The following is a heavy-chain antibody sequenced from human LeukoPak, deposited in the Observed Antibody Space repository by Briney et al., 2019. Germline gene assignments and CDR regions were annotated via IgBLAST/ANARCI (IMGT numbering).Heavy chain of an antibody. V-gene: IGHV3-48*01. J-gene: IGHJ6*02. Sequence: GGSLRLSCAASEFTFSSYSMNWVRQAPGKGLEWVSYITNSGNSKSYADSVKGRFTISRDNTKNSLYLQMNGLRAEDTAVYYCARVGMDFPLHYYYYGMDVWGQGTTVTVSS. CDR1: EFTFSSYS. CDR3: ARVGMDFPLHYYYYGMDV. CDR2: ITNSGNSK. D-gene: IGHD2-2*03.